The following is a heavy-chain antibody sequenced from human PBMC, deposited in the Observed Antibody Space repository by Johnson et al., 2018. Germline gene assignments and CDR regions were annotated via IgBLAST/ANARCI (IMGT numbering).Heavy chain of an antibody. J-gene: IGHJ1*01. CDR2: ISWNSGSI. CDR3: AKDLGSSGWYRVSYVQH. D-gene: IGHD6-19*01. Sequence: VQLVQSGGGLVQPGRSLRLSCAASGFTFDDYALHWVRQAPGKGLGWVSGISWNSGSIGYADSVKGRFTISRDNAKNSLYLQMNSLAEDTAVYYCAKDLGSSGWYRVSYVQHWGQGTLVTVSS. CDR1: GFTFDDYA. V-gene: IGHV3-9*01.